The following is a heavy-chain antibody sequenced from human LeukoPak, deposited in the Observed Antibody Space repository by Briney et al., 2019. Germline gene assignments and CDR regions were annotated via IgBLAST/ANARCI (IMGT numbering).Heavy chain of an antibody. J-gene: IGHJ4*02. V-gene: IGHV3-48*02. D-gene: IGHD3-10*01. CDR3: ARKCHGSGNYYPDY. Sequence: GGSLRLSCAASGFTFSTYSMNWVRQAPGKGLEWVSYISGSSSTIYYADSVKGRFTISRDNAKNSLYLQMNSLRDDDTAVYYCARKCHGSGNYYPDYWGQGTLVTVSS. CDR1: GFTFSTYS. CDR2: ISGSSSTI.